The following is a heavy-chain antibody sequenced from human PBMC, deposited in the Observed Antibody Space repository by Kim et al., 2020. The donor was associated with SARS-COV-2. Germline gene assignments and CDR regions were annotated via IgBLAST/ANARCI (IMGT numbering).Heavy chain of an antibody. CDR1: GFTFSSFW. CDR3: VRGGVTGSLLDY. D-gene: IGHD1-1*01. J-gene: IGHJ4*01. Sequence: GGSLRLSCAASGFTFSSFWMHWVRQTPGKGLVWVSRINSAGTTTTYADSVKGRFTISRDNARDTLSLQMSSLRDDDTAVYYCVRGGVTGSLLDYLG. V-gene: IGHV3-74*03. CDR2: INSAGTTT.